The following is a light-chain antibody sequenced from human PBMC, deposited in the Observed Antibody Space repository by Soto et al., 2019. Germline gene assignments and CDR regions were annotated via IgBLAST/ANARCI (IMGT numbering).Light chain of an antibody. J-gene: IGLJ7*01. Sequence: QSVLTQPPSVSGAPGQRVTIPCTGSSSNIGAGYDVHWYQQLPGTAPRLLIYGNNNRPSGVPDRFSGSKSGTSASLAITGLQAEDEADYYCQSYDSSLSGVVFGGGTQLTVL. V-gene: IGLV1-40*01. CDR1: SSNIGAGYD. CDR2: GNN. CDR3: QSYDSSLSGVV.